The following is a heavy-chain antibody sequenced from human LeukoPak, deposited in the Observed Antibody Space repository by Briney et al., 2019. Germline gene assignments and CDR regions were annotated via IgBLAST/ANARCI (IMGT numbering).Heavy chain of an antibody. Sequence: PGGSLRLSCAASGFTFSSYAMHWVRQAPGKGLEWVAVISYDGGNKYYADSVKGRFTISRDNSKNTLYLQMNSLRAEDTAVYYCAKEVDQSDYYDSSGSTPFDYWGQGTLVTVSS. CDR3: AKEVDQSDYYDSSGSTPFDY. CDR1: GFTFSSYA. V-gene: IGHV3-30-3*01. CDR2: ISYDGGNK. D-gene: IGHD3-22*01. J-gene: IGHJ4*02.